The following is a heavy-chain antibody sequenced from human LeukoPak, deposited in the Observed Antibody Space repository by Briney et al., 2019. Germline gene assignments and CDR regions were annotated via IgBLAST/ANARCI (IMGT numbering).Heavy chain of an antibody. CDR3: ARDNDLLRYFDWPLDY. CDR2: TYYRSKWYN. D-gene: IGHD3-9*01. V-gene: IGHV6-1*01. CDR1: GDSVSSNSAA. Sequence: SQTLSLTCAISGDSVSSNSAAWNWIRQSPSRGLEWLGRTYYRSKWYNDYAVSVKSRITINPDTSKNQFSLQLNSVTPEDTAVYYCARDNDLLRYFDWPLDYWGQGTLVTVSS. J-gene: IGHJ4*02.